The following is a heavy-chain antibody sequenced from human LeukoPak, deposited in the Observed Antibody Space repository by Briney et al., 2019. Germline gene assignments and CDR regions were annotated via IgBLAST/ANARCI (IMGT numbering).Heavy chain of an antibody. Sequence: GGSLRLSCVASGPNFGSYGMHWVRQAPGKGLEWVSVISYDGTNKVYADSVKGRFTISRDNSKNTLYLQMNSLRAEDTAVYYCAKDKGAYYYNGMDVGGQGTTVTVSS. CDR1: GPNFGSYG. CDR3: AKDKGAYYYNGMDV. CDR2: ISYDGTNK. J-gene: IGHJ6*02. V-gene: IGHV3-30*18. D-gene: IGHD3-16*01.